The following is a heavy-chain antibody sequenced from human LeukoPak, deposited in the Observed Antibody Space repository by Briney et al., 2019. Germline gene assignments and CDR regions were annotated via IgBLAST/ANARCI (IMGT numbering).Heavy chain of an antibody. D-gene: IGHD3-22*01. CDR2: ISYDGSNK. Sequence: GGSLRLSCAASGFTFSSYAMHWVRQAPGKGLEWVAVISYDGSNKYYADSVKGRFTISRDNSKNALYLQMNSLRAEDTAVYYCASPSPRHYYDSSGYSYPGDYWGQGTLVTVSS. CDR1: GFTFSSYA. CDR3: ASPSPRHYYDSSGYSYPGDY. J-gene: IGHJ4*02. V-gene: IGHV3-30-3*01.